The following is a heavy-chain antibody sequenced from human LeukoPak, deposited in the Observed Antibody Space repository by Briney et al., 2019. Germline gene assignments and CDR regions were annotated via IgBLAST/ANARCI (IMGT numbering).Heavy chain of an antibody. CDR3: ARGVAFDI. Sequence: PGRSLRLSCAASGFTFSSYGMHWVRQAPGKGLEWVAVISYDGSNKYYADSVKGRFTISRDNSKNTLYLQMNSLRAEDTAVYYCARGVAFDIWGQGTMVTVSS. CDR2: ISYDGSNK. D-gene: IGHD6-6*01. V-gene: IGHV3-30*03. J-gene: IGHJ3*02. CDR1: GFTFSSYG.